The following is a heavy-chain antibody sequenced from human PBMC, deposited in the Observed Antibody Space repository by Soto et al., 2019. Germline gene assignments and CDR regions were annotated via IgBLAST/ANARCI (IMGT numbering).Heavy chain of an antibody. CDR1: GYTFPTST. CDR2: IKAYSGNT. V-gene: IGHV1-18*01. J-gene: IGHJ4*02. CDR3: AIADYGDDDY. Sequence: QLQLVQSGAEAKKPGASVKVSCKASGYTFPTSTIRWVRQAPGQGLEWMGWIKAYSGNTNYAQKLQGRVTMTTDTSTNTAYMALRSLTTDDTAIYYCAIADYGDDDYWGQGTRVTVSS. D-gene: IGHD4-17*01.